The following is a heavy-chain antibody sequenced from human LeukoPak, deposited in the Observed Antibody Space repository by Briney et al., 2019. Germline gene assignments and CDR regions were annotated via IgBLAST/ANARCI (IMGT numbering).Heavy chain of an antibody. V-gene: IGHV1-2*02. CDR3: ATVVGARGGDYFNY. CDR1: GYTLTVYY. CDR2: MNFNIGGT. D-gene: IGHD1-26*01. J-gene: IGHJ4*02. Sequence: ASVKVSCKASGYTLTVYYMHWVRQAPGQGLEWMGWMNFNIGGTNYAQKFWRRATMNRDTYISTAYMELSRLRSDDTAVYYCATVVGARGGDYFNYWGQGTLVTVSS.